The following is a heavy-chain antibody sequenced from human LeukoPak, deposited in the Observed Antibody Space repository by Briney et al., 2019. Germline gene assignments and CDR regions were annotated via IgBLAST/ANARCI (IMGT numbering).Heavy chain of an antibody. CDR2: IYPGDSDT. CDR3: ARRGHYDSSERPGDY. CDR1: GYNFTNYW. J-gene: IGHJ4*02. Sequence: GASLQICCEGSGYNFTNYWIAWGRQLPGKGQDGMGVIYPGDSDTKYSPSLQGQVTISADKSISTAYLQWSSLKASDTAMYYCARRGHYDSSERPGDYWGQGTLVAVSS. V-gene: IGHV5-51*01. D-gene: IGHD3-22*01.